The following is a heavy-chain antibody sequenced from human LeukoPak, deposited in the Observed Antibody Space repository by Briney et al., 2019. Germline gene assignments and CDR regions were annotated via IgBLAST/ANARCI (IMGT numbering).Heavy chain of an antibody. V-gene: IGHV4-39*07. CDR2: IFYTGNT. D-gene: IGHD1-1*01. CDR3: ARVSWFPGTSYYYMDV. Sequence: SETLSLTCTVSGGSISSSSYYWGWIRQPPGKGLEWIGGIFYTGNTYDNPSLKSRVTISVDTSKNQFSLKLSSVTAADTAVYYCARVSWFPGTSYYYMDVWGKGTTVTVSS. CDR1: GGSISSSSYY. J-gene: IGHJ6*03.